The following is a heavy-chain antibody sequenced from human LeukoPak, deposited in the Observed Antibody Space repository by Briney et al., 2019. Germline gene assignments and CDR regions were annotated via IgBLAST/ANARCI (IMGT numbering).Heavy chain of an antibody. D-gene: IGHD3-22*01. J-gene: IGHJ4*02. V-gene: IGHV1-69*05. Sequence: SVKVSCKASGGTFSSYAVSWVRQAPGQGLEWMGRIIPMFGTTNYAQSFQGRLTITMDKSTTTAYMEQSSLRFEDTAMYYCARGNYYDSSGYFDWGQGTLVTVSS. CDR1: GGTFSSYA. CDR2: IIPMFGTT. CDR3: ARGNYYDSSGYFD.